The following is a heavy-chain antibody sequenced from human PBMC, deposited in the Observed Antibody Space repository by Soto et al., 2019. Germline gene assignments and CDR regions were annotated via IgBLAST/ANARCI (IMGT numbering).Heavy chain of an antibody. CDR1: GDSVSSNSAA. Sequence: PSQTLSLTCAISGDSVSSNSAAWNWIRQSPSRGLEWLGRTYYRSKWYNDYAVSVKSRITINPDTSKNQFSLQLNSVTPEDTAVYYCARGAQLAVAGTDGWFDLWGPGTLVTVSS. V-gene: IGHV6-1*01. D-gene: IGHD6-19*01. CDR2: TYYRSKWYN. CDR3: ARGAQLAVAGTDGWFDL. J-gene: IGHJ5*02.